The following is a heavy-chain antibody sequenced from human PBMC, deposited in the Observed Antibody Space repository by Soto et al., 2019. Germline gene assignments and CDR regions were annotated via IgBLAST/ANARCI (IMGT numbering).Heavy chain of an antibody. J-gene: IGHJ6*03. CDR1: GFTFSSYG. CDR2: IWYDGSNK. Sequence: GGSLRLSCAASGFTFSSYGMHWVRQAPGKGLEWVAVIWYDGSNKYYADSVKGRFTISRDNAKNSLYLQMNSLRAEDTAVYYCAREVVVVPAAIKIHYMDVWGKGTTVTVSS. V-gene: IGHV3-33*01. D-gene: IGHD2-2*02. CDR3: AREVVVVPAAIKIHYMDV.